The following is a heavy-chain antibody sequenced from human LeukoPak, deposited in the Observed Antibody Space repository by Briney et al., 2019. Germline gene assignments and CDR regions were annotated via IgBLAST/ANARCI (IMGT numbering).Heavy chain of an antibody. V-gene: IGHV3-7*01. CDR1: GFTFSSYW. J-gene: IGHJ4*02. D-gene: IGHD2-21*02. Sequence: GGSLTLSCAPSGFTFSSYWMSWVRQAPGKGLEWVANIKRDGSEKYYVDSVKGRFTISRDNAKNSLYLQMNSLRAEDTAVYYCARDLEYCGGDCYSTFDYWGQGTLVTVSS. CDR2: IKRDGSEK. CDR3: ARDLEYCGGDCYSTFDY.